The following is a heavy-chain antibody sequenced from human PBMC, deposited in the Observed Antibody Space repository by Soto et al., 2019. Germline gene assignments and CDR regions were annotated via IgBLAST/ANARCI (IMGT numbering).Heavy chain of an antibody. CDR2: IYWDDDK. J-gene: IGHJ5*02. D-gene: IGHD6-19*01. Sequence: QITLKESGPPLVKPTQTLTLTCTFSGFSLSTSGVGVGWIRQPPGKALEWLALIYWDDDKRYSPSLKSRLTITKDTSKNQVVLTMTNMDPVDTATYYCAHSGSSGWGKPNWFDPWGQGTLVTVSS. CDR1: GFSLSTSGVG. V-gene: IGHV2-5*02. CDR3: AHSGSSGWGKPNWFDP.